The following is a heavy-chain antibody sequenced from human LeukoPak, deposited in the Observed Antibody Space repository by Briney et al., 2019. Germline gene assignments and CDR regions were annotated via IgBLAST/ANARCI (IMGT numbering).Heavy chain of an antibody. CDR3: ARQGTTAEFDY. J-gene: IGHJ4*02. V-gene: IGHV3-53*04. D-gene: IGHD2-21*02. CDR2: IYSGGST. Sequence: GGSLRLSCAASGFTFSSYSMNWVRQAPGKGLEWVSVIYSGGSTYYADSVKGRFTISRHNSKNTLYLQMNSLRAEDTAVYYCARQGTTAEFDYWGQGTLVTVSS. CDR1: GFTFSSYS.